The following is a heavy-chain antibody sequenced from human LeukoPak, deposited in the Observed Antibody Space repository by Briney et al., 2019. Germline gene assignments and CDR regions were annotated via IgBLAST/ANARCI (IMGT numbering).Heavy chain of an antibody. J-gene: IGHJ4*02. CDR1: GGSVSSGSYY. D-gene: IGHD2-21*01. CDR2: IYYSGST. CDR3: ARGTYTGYIVVPDY. V-gene: IGHV4-61*01. Sequence: KPSETLSLTCTVSGGSVSSGSYYWSWIRQPPGKGLEWIGYIYYSGSTNYNPSLKSRVTISVDTPKNQFSLRLTSVTAADTAVYYCARGTYTGYIVVPDYWGQGTLVTVSS.